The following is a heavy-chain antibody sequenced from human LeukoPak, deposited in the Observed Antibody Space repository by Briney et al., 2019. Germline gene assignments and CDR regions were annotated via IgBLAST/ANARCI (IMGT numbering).Heavy chain of an antibody. Sequence: SETLSLTCAVYGGSFSGYYWSWIRQPPGKGLEWIGEINHSGSTNYNPSLKSRVTISVDMSKNQFSLKLSSVTAADTAVYYCARGAQVNIAATQTSAFDIWGQGTMVTVSS. V-gene: IGHV4-34*01. CDR3: ARGAQVNIAATQTSAFDI. CDR1: GGSFSGYY. J-gene: IGHJ3*02. D-gene: IGHD6-13*01. CDR2: INHSGST.